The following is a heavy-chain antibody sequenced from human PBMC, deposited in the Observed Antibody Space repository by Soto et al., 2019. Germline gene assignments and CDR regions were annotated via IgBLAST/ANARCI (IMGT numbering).Heavy chain of an antibody. D-gene: IGHD5-12*01. J-gene: IGHJ4*02. CDR3: ARAVATKGAFQDY. CDR2: MYYSGTT. CDR1: GGSISSSGYY. Sequence: SETLSLTCTVSGGSISSSGYYWGWIRQPPGRGLEWIGSMYYSGTTYYNPSLRSRVTISADASRNQFSLKLSSVTAADTALYYCARAVATKGAFQDYWGQGTLVTVSS. V-gene: IGHV4-39*01.